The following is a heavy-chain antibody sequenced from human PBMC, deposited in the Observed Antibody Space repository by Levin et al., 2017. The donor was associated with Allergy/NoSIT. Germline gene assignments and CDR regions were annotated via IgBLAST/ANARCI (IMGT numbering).Heavy chain of an antibody. J-gene: IGHJ4*02. D-gene: IGHD2-2*01. V-gene: IGHV3-30-3*01. CDR2: ISYDGSNK. CDR1: GFTFSSYA. CDR3: ARDIVRYCSSTSCFGLYFDY. Sequence: SCAASGFTFSSYAMHWVRQAPGKGLEWVAVISYDGSNKYYADSVKGRFTISRDNSKNTLYLQMNSLRAEDTAVYYCARDIVRYCSSTSCFGLYFDYWGQGTLVTVSS.